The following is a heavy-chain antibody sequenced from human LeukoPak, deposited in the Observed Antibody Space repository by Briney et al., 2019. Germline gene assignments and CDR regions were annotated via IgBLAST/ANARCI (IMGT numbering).Heavy chain of an antibody. CDR1: GGSISSYY. D-gene: IGHD6-19*01. V-gene: IGHV4-59*01. CDR3: ARMGIIAVAGTSRYYYMDV. J-gene: IGHJ6*03. Sequence: PSETLSLTCTVSGGSISSYYWSWLRQPPGKGLEWTGYIYYSGSTNYNPCLKSRVTISVDTSKNQFSLKLSSVTAADTAVYYCARMGIIAVAGTSRYYYMDVWGKGTTVTVSS. CDR2: IYYSGST.